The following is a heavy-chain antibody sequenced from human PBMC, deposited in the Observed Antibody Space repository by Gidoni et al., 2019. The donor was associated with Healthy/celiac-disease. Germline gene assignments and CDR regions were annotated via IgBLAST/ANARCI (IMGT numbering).Heavy chain of an antibody. Sequence: QVQLVESGGGLVKPGGSLRLSCAASGFTFSDYYMSWIRQAPGKGLEWVSYISSSSSYTNYADSVKGRFTISRDNAKNSLYLQMNSLRAEDTAVYYCARLTGTTSYDRNWFDPWGQGTLVTVSS. CDR2: ISSSSSYT. V-gene: IGHV3-11*06. D-gene: IGHD1-7*01. J-gene: IGHJ5*02. CDR1: GFTFSDYY. CDR3: ARLTGTTSYDRNWFDP.